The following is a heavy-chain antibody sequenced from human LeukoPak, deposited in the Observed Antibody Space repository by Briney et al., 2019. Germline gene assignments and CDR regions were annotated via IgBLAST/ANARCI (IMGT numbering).Heavy chain of an antibody. CDR1: GGSIPYYY. CDR3: ARDLGSGSYLDGMNFDY. CDR2: IYTSGST. D-gene: IGHD1-26*01. Sequence: SQTVPLTCTVSGGSIPYYYWSWIQQPAPRGLEWIGRIYTSGSTNYNPSLKSRVTMSIDMSMNQFSLKLTSVTAADTGVYYCARDLGSGSYLDGMNFDYWGQGAVVNVSS. V-gene: IGHV4-4*07. J-gene: IGHJ4*02.